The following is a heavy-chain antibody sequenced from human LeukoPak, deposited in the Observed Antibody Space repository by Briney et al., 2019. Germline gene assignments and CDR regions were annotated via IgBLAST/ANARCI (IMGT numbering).Heavy chain of an antibody. V-gene: IGHV3-30*18. Sequence: GSLRLSCAASGFTFSNYGMHWVRQAPGKGLDWVAVISYDGRNTYYADSVKGRFTISRDNSKNTLSLQMNSLRTVDTAMYFCAKGELYYDGSGTFWGQGTLVTVSS. J-gene: IGHJ4*02. CDR2: ISYDGRNT. D-gene: IGHD3-10*01. CDR1: GFTFSNYG. CDR3: AKGELYYDGSGTF.